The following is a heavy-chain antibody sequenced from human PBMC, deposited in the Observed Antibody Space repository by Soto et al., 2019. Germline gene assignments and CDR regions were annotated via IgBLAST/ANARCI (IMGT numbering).Heavy chain of an antibody. Sequence: QVHLVESGGGVVQPGRSLRLSCAASGFTFSNYGTHWVRQAPGKGLEWVAVISPDGINKEYADSVKGRFTISRDNSKNTLYLKMNRLGAEDTAGYFCATAPTRLNSYGYWFASWGQGTLVTVSS. J-gene: IGHJ5*01. D-gene: IGHD5-18*01. CDR2: ISPDGINK. CDR1: GFTFSNYG. CDR3: ATAPTRLNSYGYWFAS. V-gene: IGHV3-30*03.